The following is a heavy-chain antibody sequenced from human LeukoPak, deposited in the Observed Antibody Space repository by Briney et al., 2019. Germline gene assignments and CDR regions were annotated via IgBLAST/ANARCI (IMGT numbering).Heavy chain of an antibody. J-gene: IGHJ3*02. D-gene: IGHD5-18*01. CDR3: TRDNKCGYSYDYSLGASDI. CDR2: ISGSGGTT. Sequence: GGSLRLSCAASGFSFSSYAMSWVRQAPGKGLEWVSGISGSGGTTYYADSVKGRFTISRDNSRNTLYLQIYSLRVDDTAVYYCTRDNKCGYSYDYSLGASDIWGQGTMVTVSS. V-gene: IGHV3-23*01. CDR1: GFSFSSYA.